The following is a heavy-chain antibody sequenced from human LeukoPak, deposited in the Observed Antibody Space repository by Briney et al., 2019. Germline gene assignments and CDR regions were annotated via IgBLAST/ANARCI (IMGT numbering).Heavy chain of an antibody. CDR3: ARDPRIAASGDDSWFDP. Sequence: GASVKVSCNASGGTFSSYAISWVRQAPGQGLEWMGWINPHSGGTDYAQKFQGRVTMTRDTSISTAYMELSSLRSDDTAVYYCARDPRIAASGDDSWFDPWGQGTLVTVSS. D-gene: IGHD6-13*01. J-gene: IGHJ5*02. CDR1: GGTFSSYA. CDR2: INPHSGGT. V-gene: IGHV1-2*02.